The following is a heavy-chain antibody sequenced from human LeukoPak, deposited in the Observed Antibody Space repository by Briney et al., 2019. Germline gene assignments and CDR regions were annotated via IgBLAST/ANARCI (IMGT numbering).Heavy chain of an antibody. CDR3: AKDGTVEYFDY. CDR1: GFTLSSYA. J-gene: IGHJ4*02. CDR2: ISGSGGST. V-gene: IGHV3-23*01. D-gene: IGHD4-23*01. Sequence: PAGGSLRLSCAASGFTLSSYAMSWVRQAPGKGLEWVLAISGSGGSTYYADSVKGRFTISRDNSKNTLYLQMNSLRAEDTAVYYCAKDGTVEYFDYWGQGTLVTVSS.